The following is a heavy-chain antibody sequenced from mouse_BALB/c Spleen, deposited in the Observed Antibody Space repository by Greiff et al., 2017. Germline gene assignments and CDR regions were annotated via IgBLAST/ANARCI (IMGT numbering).Heavy chain of an antibody. V-gene: IGHV5-15*02. CDR2: ISNLAYSI. CDR1: GFTFSDYG. J-gene: IGHJ4*01. D-gene: IGHD3-3*01. CDR3: ARDEGRTHAMDY. Sequence: EVNVVESGGGLVQPGGSRKLSCAASGFTFSDYGMAWVRQAPGKGPEWVAFISNLAYSIYYADTVTGRFTISRENAKNTLYLEMSSLRSEDTAMYYCARDEGRTHAMDYWGQGTSVTVSS.